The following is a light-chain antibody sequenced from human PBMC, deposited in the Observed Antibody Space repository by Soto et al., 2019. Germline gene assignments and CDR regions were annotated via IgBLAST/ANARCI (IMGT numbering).Light chain of an antibody. Sequence: EIVLTQSPGTLSLSPGERATLSCRASQSLSGSYLAWYQQKPGQAPRLLIYDASNRATGVPARFSGSGSGTDFTLSISSLEPEDFAVYYCQQRGDWPLYTFGQGSRLEIK. CDR1: QSLSGSY. J-gene: IGKJ2*01. V-gene: IGKV3-11*01. CDR3: QQRGDWPLYT. CDR2: DAS.